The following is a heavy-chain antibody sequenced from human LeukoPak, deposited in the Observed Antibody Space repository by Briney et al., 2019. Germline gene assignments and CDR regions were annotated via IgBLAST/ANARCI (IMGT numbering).Heavy chain of an antibody. V-gene: IGHV4-34*01. CDR3: ARGVPLTGAFDI. Sequence: SETLSLTCAVFGEAFSDYYWNWIRQSPGKGLEWIGEINHSGSTNYSPALKSRVTISLDTSNNQFSLRLTSVTAADTAVYYCARGVPLTGAFDIWGQGTMVTVSS. CDR2: INHSGST. J-gene: IGHJ3*02. D-gene: IGHD2-2*01. CDR1: GEAFSDYY.